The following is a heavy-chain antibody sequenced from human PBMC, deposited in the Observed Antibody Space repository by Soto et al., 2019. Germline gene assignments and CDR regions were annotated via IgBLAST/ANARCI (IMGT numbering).Heavy chain of an antibody. CDR3: ARRRDGTYALDY. D-gene: IGHD1-26*01. V-gene: IGHV2-5*02. CDR2: IYWDGDK. J-gene: IGHJ4*02. CDR1: GFSLSTNGVG. Sequence: QITLKESGPTLVKPTQPLTLTCTLSGFSLSTNGVGVGWIRQPPGKALEWLALIYWDGDKRYSPSLRSRLTLTKDTSKNQVVLTMTTMDPVDTATYYCARRRDGTYALDYWGQGTLVTVAS.